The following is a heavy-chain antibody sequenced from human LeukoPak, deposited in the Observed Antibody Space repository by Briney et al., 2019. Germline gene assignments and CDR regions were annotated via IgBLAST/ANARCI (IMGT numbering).Heavy chain of an antibody. D-gene: IGHD6-13*01. Sequence: ASVKVSCKASGYTFTGYYMHWVRQAPGQGLEWMGRINPNSGGTNYAQKFQGRVTMTRDTSISTAYMELSRLRSDDTAVYYCAREGQQLVNWFDPWGQGTLVTVSS. J-gene: IGHJ5*02. CDR3: AREGQQLVNWFDP. CDR1: GYTFTGYY. CDR2: INPNSGGT. V-gene: IGHV1-2*06.